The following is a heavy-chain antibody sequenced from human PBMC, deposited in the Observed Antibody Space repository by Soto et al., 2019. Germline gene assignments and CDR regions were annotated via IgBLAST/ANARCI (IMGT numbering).Heavy chain of an antibody. D-gene: IGHD6-6*01. Sequence: ETLSLTCRVSGGSMSGYYWSWVRQAPGKGLEWIGYVYYTGSTSYNPSLQSRVTISVDTSNKQFSLSLRLVTAADTAVYFCARSIAVPSSHIDHWGQGIRVTVSS. CDR1: GGSMSGYY. CDR3: ARSIAVPSSHIDH. V-gene: IGHV4-59*01. J-gene: IGHJ4*02. CDR2: VYYTGST.